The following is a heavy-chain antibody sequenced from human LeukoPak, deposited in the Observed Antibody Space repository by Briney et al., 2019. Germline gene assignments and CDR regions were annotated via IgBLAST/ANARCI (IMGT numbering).Heavy chain of an antibody. D-gene: IGHD5-18*01. CDR3: ARDPSQYSYGYISSVY. CDR2: IIPIFGTA. Sequence: ASVKVSCKASGGTFSSYAISWVRQAPGQGLEWMGGIIPIFGTANYAQKFQGRVTITADESTSTAYMELSSLRSEDTAVYYCARDPSQYSYGYISSVYWGQGTLVTVSS. J-gene: IGHJ4*02. CDR1: GGTFSSYA. V-gene: IGHV1-69*13.